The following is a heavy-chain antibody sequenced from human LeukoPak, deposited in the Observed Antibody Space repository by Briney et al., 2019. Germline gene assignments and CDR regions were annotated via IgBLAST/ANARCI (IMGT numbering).Heavy chain of an antibody. V-gene: IGHV4-61*02. D-gene: IGHD3-16*01. CDR3: ARDGGTGYFDY. CDR2: IYSSGST. CDR1: GGSISSGSYY. Sequence: PSETLSLTCTVSGGSISSGSYYWSWIRQPAGKGLEWIGRIYSSGSTNYNPSLKSRVTISVDTSKNQFSLNLSSVTAADTAVYPCARDGGTGYFDYWGQGTLVTVSS. J-gene: IGHJ4*02.